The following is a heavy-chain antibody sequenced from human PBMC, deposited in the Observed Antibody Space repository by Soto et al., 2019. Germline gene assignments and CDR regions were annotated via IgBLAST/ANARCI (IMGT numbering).Heavy chain of an antibody. Sequence: GGSLRLSCAASGFTFSNYGMHWVRQAPGKGLEWVAIIWYDGSNDYYVDSVKGRFTISRDNSKNTLSLQMNSLRAEDTAVYYCARDRWEFQLFYYGLDVWGQGTTVTVSS. CDR2: IWYDGSND. CDR1: GFTFSNYG. J-gene: IGHJ6*02. CDR3: ARDRWEFQLFYYGLDV. D-gene: IGHD1-26*01. V-gene: IGHV3-33*01.